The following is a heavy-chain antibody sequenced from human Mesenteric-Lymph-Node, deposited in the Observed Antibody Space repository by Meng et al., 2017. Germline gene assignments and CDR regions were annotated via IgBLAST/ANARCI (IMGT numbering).Heavy chain of an antibody. CDR1: GGSFSSYY. V-gene: IGHV4-59*01. D-gene: IGHD3-22*01. CDR2: IYYTGNT. J-gene: IGHJ3*02. CDR3: ARDYRTYYYDSSGVPSDGYDI. Sequence: SETLSLTCTVSGGSFSSYYWNWIRQPPGKGLEWIGFIYYTGNTNYNPSLKSRVTMEVDTSKNQLSLKPSSVTAADTAVYYCARDYRTYYYDSSGVPSDGYDIWGQGTMVTVSS.